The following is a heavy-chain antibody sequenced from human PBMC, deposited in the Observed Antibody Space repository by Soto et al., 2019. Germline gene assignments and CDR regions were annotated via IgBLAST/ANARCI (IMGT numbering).Heavy chain of an antibody. CDR3: ARLLGSSSWYQDYYYGMDV. D-gene: IGHD6-13*01. CDR2: ISSSSSTI. Sequence: PGGSLRLSCAASGFTFSSYSMNWVRQAPGKGLEWVSYISSSSSTIYYADSVKGRFTISRDNAKNSLYLQMNSLRDEDTAVYYCARLLGSSSWYQDYYYGMDVWGQGTTVTVSS. CDR1: GFTFSSYS. J-gene: IGHJ6*02. V-gene: IGHV3-48*02.